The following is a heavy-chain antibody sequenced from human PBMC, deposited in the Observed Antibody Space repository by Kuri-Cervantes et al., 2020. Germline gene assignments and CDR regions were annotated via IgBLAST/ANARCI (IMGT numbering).Heavy chain of an antibody. J-gene: IGHJ4*02. CDR2: ISSSGSTI. CDR1: GFTFSDYY. Sequence: GESLKISCAASGFTFSDYYMSWIRQAPGKGLEWVSYISSSGSTIYYADSVKGRFTISRDNAKNSLYLQMNSLRAEDTAVYYCARGVRWFGEPYYFDYWGQGTLVTVSS. V-gene: IGHV3-11*04. D-gene: IGHD3-10*01. CDR3: ARGVRWFGEPYYFDY.